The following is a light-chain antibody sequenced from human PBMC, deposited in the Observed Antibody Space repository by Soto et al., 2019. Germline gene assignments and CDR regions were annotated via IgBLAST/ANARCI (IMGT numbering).Light chain of an antibody. J-gene: IGLJ2*01. CDR1: SSDVGGYNS. V-gene: IGLV2-8*01. Sequence: QSALTQPPSASGSPGQSVTISCTGTSSDVGGYNSVSWHQQHPGKAPKLMIYDVTKRPSGVPDRFSGSKSGNTASLTVSGLQAEDEADYYCCSYAGINTLLFGGGTKVTVL. CDR2: DVT. CDR3: CSYAGINTLL.